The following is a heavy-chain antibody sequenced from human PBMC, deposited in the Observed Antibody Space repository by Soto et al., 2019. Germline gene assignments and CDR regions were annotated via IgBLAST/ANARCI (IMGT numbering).Heavy chain of an antibody. CDR2: IDASGST. CDR1: DGSVSSYY. Sequence: PSETLSLTCAVSDGSVSSYYWSWIRQPPGKALELIGYIDASGSTKYNPSLRSRVTISVDTSKKQFSLKLSSVTAVDTAVYYCAREVPLELPESGIHYYGLDVWGRGTTVTVSS. D-gene: IGHD1-7*01. CDR3: AREVPLELPESGIHYYGLDV. J-gene: IGHJ6*02. V-gene: IGHV4-59*02.